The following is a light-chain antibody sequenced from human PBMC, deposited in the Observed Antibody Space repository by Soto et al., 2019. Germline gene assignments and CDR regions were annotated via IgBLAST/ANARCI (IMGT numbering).Light chain of an antibody. V-gene: IGKV3-20*01. J-gene: IGKJ4*01. CDR1: QSVSSSY. CDR2: GAS. CDR3: QQYVSLPLT. Sequence: EIVLTQSPGTLSLSPGERATLSCRASQSVSSSYLAWYQQKPGQAPRLLIYGASSRATGIPDRFSGSGSGTDFTLTISRLEPEDFAVYYCQQYVSLPLTFGGGTKVEI.